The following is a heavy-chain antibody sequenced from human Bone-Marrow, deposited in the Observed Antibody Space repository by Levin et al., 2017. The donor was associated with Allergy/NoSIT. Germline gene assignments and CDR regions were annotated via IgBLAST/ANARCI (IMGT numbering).Heavy chain of an antibody. D-gene: IGHD3-10*01. V-gene: IGHV3-23*01. Sequence: GESLKISCVASGFTFSSYAMSWVRQAPGKGLEWVSAITGSGGKTYYADPVKGRFIISRDNSKNTLYLQANSLRAEDTAIYYCVEAPMVRGVITDFDYWGQGNLVTVSS. CDR3: VEAPMVRGVITDFDY. J-gene: IGHJ4*02. CDR2: ITGSGGKT. CDR1: GFTFSSYA.